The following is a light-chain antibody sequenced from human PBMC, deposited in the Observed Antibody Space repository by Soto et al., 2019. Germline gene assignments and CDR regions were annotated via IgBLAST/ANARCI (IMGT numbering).Light chain of an antibody. V-gene: IGLV2-8*01. Sequence: QSALTQPPSASGSPGQSVTISCTGTSSDVGGYNYVSWYQQHPGKAPKLMIYEVSKRPSGVPDRFSGSKSGNTASLTVSGLQAEDEADYYCSSYADIQYVFGTGTKVTVL. CDR3: SSYADIQYV. CDR1: SSDVGGYNY. CDR2: EVS. J-gene: IGLJ1*01.